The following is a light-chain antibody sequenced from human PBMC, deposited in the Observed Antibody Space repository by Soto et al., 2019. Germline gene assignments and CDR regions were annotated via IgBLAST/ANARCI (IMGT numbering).Light chain of an antibody. CDR1: QSVSNN. CDR3: QQYNNCPPST. Sequence: ILMTQSPATLSVSPGERATLSCRASQSVSNNLAWYQQKPGQAPRLLIYDASTRATGIPARFSGSGSGTDFTLTISGLQSEDFAVYYCQQYNNCPPSTFGQGTKVQIK. V-gene: IGKV3-15*01. J-gene: IGKJ1*01. CDR2: DAS.